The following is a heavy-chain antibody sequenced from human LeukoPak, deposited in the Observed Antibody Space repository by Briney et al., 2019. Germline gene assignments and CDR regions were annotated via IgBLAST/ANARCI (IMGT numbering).Heavy chain of an antibody. Sequence: SETLSLTCTVSGGSISSFYWSWIRQPPGKGLEWIGYIYYSGSTYYNPSLKSRVTISVDTSKNQFSLKLNSVTAADTAVYYCARGRVVRGVPQVDFDYWGQGTLVTVSS. V-gene: IGHV4-59*08. D-gene: IGHD3-10*01. J-gene: IGHJ4*02. CDR1: GGSISSFY. CDR2: IYYSGST. CDR3: ARGRVVRGVPQVDFDY.